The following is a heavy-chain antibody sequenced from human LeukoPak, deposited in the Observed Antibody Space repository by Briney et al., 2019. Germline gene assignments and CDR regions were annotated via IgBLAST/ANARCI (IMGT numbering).Heavy chain of an antibody. Sequence: SETLSLTCAVYGGSFSGYYCSWIRQPPGKGLEWIGEINHSGSTNYNPSLKSRVTISVDTSNNQFALKLSSVTAADTAVYYCARGRGYGDYFVDYWGQGTLVTVSS. D-gene: IGHD4-17*01. CDR1: GGSFSGYY. J-gene: IGHJ4*02. CDR3: ARGRGYGDYFVDY. V-gene: IGHV4-34*01. CDR2: INHSGST.